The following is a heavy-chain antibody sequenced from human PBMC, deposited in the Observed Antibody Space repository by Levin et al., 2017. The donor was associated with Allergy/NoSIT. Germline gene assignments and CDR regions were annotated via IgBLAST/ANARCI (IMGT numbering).Heavy chain of an antibody. V-gene: IGHV3-53*01. CDR2: IYSGGDT. D-gene: IGHD6-13*01. CDR3: ARELKEGIATAGGAFDI. J-gene: IGHJ3*02. Sequence: GGSLRLSCAASGFTVRSSYMSWVRQAPGKGLEWVSVIYSGGDTDYADSVKGRFTVSRDNSKNTLYLQMNSLRAEDTAVYYCARELKEGIATAGGAFDIWGQGTMVTVSS. CDR1: GFTVRSSY.